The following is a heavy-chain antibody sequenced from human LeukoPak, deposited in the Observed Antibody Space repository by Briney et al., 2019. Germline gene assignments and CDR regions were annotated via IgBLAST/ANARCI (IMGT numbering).Heavy chain of an antibody. CDR2: IKQDETEK. CDR3: ARPTYTSGCDF. J-gene: IGHJ4*02. D-gene: IGHD6-19*01. CDR1: GFTFSNFW. Sequence: GESLRLSCTASGFTFSNFWMGWVRQAPGKGLEWVANIKQDETEKYYVDSVKGRFTISRDNAKNSLYLQMNGLRAEDTAVYYCARPTYTSGCDFWGQGTLVTVSS. V-gene: IGHV3-7*01.